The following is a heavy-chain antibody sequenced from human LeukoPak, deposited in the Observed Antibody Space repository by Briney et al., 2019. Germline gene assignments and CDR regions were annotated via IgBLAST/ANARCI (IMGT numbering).Heavy chain of an antibody. D-gene: IGHD6-19*01. Sequence: PRRSLRLSCAASGFTFSSDAMSSGRQAPGHRLKWVSGIGGSGGSTYYADSVKGRFTISRDNSKNTLYLQMNSLRAEDTAVYYCAKGWGPPSIAVAGTGFDYWGQGTLVTVSS. V-gene: IGHV3-23*01. J-gene: IGHJ4*02. CDR2: IGGSGGST. CDR1: GFTFSSDA. CDR3: AKGWGPPSIAVAGTGFDY.